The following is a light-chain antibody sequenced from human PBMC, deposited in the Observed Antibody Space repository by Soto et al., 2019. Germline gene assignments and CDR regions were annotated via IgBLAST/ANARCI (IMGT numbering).Light chain of an antibody. Sequence: QSVLTQPASVSGSHGQSITISCTGTSSDVGSYNLVSRYQQHPGKAPKLMIYEGSKRPSGVSNRFSGSKSGNTASLTISGLQAEDEADYFCCSYAGSSTPYVFGTGTKLTVL. J-gene: IGLJ1*01. V-gene: IGLV2-23*01. CDR2: EGS. CDR3: CSYAGSSTPYV. CDR1: SSDVGSYNL.